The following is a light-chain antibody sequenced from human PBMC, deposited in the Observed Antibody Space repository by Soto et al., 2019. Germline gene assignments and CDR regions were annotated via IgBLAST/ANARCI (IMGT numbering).Light chain of an antibody. CDR1: SSDVGGYKY. CDR2: EVS. CDR3: SSYTSSSTVV. Sequence: QSALTQPASVSGSPGQSITISCTGTSSDVGGYKYVSWYQQHPGKAPKVMIYEVSNRPSGVSNRFSGSKSGNTASLTISGLQAEDEADYYCSSYTSSSTVVFVGGTKLTVL. J-gene: IGLJ2*01. V-gene: IGLV2-14*01.